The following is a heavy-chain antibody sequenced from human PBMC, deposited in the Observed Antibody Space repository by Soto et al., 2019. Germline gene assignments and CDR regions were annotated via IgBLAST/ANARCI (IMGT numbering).Heavy chain of an antibody. J-gene: IGHJ3*02. Sequence: EVQLVESGGGLVKPGGSLRLSCAASGFTFSSFSMNWVRQAPGKGLEWVSSISSSSTYIYYAESVKGRFTISRDNAKNSLYLQMNSLRAEDTAVYYCAASKAATTPDAFDIWGQGTMVTVSS. CDR3: AASKAATTPDAFDI. CDR1: GFTFSSFS. CDR2: ISSSSTYI. V-gene: IGHV3-21*01. D-gene: IGHD2-15*01.